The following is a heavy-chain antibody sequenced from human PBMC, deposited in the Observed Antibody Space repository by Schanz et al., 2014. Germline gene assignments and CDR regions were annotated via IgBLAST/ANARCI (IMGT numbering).Heavy chain of an antibody. CDR1: AFIFRSYS. J-gene: IGHJ6*03. CDR3: ARPSDSSWYMDV. V-gene: IGHV3-48*01. D-gene: IGHD2-21*02. CDR2: ISRSSSTI. Sequence: VQLVESGGGVVQPGRSLRLSCAASAFIFRSYSMHWVRQAPGKGLEWVSYISRSSSTIYYADSVRGRFTISRDNAKNSLYLQMNSLRAEDTAVYYCARPSDSSWYMDVWGKGTTVTVSS.